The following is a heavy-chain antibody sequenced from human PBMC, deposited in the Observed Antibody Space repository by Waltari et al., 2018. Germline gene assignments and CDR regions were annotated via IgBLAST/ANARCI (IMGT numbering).Heavy chain of an antibody. V-gene: IGHV4-39*01. Sequence: QLQLQESGPGLVKPSETLSLTCTVSGASIRTASYSWGGIRQPPGKGLEWIGSIYHTGGTYYNPSLKSRVTVSQDTPRNQFSLKLSSVTAADTALYYCARASRIMITFGGVIAFDPWGQGTLVTVSS. CDR1: GASIRTASYS. J-gene: IGHJ5*02. D-gene: IGHD3-16*02. CDR2: IYHTGGT. CDR3: ARASRIMITFGGVIAFDP.